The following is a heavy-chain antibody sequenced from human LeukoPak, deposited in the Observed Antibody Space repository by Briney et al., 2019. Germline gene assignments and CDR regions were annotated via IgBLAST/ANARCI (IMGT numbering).Heavy chain of an antibody. CDR2: IYTSGST. CDR1: GGSISSYY. D-gene: IGHD3-3*01. Sequence: SETLSLTCTVSGGSISSYYWSWLRQPAGKGLEWIGRIYTSGSTNYNPSLKSRVTMSVDTSKNQFSLKLSSVTAADTAVYYCARDGYDFWSGYYASNYYYYGMDVWGQGTTVTVSS. CDR3: ARDGYDFWSGYYASNYYYYGMDV. J-gene: IGHJ6*02. V-gene: IGHV4-4*07.